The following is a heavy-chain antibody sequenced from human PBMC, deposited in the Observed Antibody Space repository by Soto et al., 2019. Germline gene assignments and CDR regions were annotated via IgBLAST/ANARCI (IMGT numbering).Heavy chain of an antibody. CDR2: ISGSGAST. CDR1: GFTFSSYA. CDR3: ARDSGSYNY. J-gene: IGHJ4*02. D-gene: IGHD1-26*01. V-gene: IGHV3-23*01. Sequence: EVQLLESGGGLVQPGGSLRLSCAASGFTFSSYAMSWVRQAPGKGLEWVSAISGSGASTYYAVSVKGRFTISRDNSKNTLSMQMNSLRAEDTAVYYCARDSGSYNYWGQGTLVTVSS.